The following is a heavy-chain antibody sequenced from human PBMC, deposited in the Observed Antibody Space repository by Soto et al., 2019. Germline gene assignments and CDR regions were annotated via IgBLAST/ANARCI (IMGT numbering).Heavy chain of an antibody. J-gene: IGHJ4*02. V-gene: IGHV1-69*01. CDR3: AAGYYDSSGYYYVAY. D-gene: IGHD3-22*01. CDR1: GGTFSSYA. CDR2: IIPIFGTA. Sequence: QVQLVQSGAEVKKPGSSVKVSCKASGGTFSSYAISWVRQAPGQGLEWMGGIIPIFGTANYAQKFKGRVTSTADESTSTAYMELSSLRSEDTAVYYCAAGYYDSSGYYYVAYWGQGTLVTVSS.